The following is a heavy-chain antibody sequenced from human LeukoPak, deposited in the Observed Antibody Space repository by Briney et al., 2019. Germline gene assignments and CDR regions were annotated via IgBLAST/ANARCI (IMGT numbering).Heavy chain of an antibody. CDR2: ISNNGGYT. CDR1: GFTFSSSA. CDR3: AKEGSSSWFRAVNWFDP. D-gene: IGHD6-13*01. V-gene: IGHV3-23*01. J-gene: IGHJ5*02. Sequence: GGSLRLSCAASGFTFSSSAMSWVRQAPGKGLEWVSAISNNGGYTYYADSVQGRFTISRDNSKNTLYLQMNSLRAEDTAVYYCAKEGSSSWFRAVNWFDPWGQGTLVTVSS.